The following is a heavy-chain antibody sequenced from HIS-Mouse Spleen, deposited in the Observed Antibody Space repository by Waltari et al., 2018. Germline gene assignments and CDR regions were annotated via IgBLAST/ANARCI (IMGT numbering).Heavy chain of an antibody. J-gene: IGHJ5*02. Sequence: QVQLVQSGAEVKKPGASVKVSCKASGYTFTSYDINWVRQATGPGLEWMGWVNPNRSNTGYAQKFQGRVTMTRNTSISTAYMELSSLRSEDTAVYYCARIGSHRRGYSYGYWFDPWGQGTLVTVSS. CDR3: ARIGSHRRGYSYGYWFDP. V-gene: IGHV1-8*01. D-gene: IGHD5-18*01. CDR1: GYTFTSYD. CDR2: VNPNRSNT.